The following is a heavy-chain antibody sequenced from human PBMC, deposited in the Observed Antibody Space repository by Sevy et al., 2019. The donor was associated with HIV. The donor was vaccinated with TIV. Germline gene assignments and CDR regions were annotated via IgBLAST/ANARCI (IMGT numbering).Heavy chain of an antibody. J-gene: IGHJ4*02. CDR1: GFSISSDYY. D-gene: IGHD3-10*01. CDR2: IYDGGST. CDR3: ARDYYGSGSYYEFVY. Sequence: SKTLSLTCTVSGFSISSDYYWGWIRQPPVKGLEWIGSIYDGGSTYYNPSLKSRVTISIDTSKNQFSLKLSSVTAADTAVYYCARDYYGSGSYYEFVYWGQGTLVTVSS. V-gene: IGHV4-38-2*02.